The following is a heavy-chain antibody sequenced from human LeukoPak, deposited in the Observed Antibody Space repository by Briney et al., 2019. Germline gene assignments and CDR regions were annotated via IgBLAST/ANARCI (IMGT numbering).Heavy chain of an antibody. D-gene: IGHD3-16*01. CDR3: AKVGYYYYMDV. V-gene: IGHV3-23*01. CDR2: ISGSGGDT. CDR1: GFTFSDYY. J-gene: IGHJ6*03. Sequence: GGSLRLSCAASGFTFSDYYMSWIRQAPGKGLEWVSAISGSGGDTYYADSVKGRFTISRDNSKNTLNLQMNSLRAEDTAVYYCAKVGYYYYMDVWGKGTTVTVSS.